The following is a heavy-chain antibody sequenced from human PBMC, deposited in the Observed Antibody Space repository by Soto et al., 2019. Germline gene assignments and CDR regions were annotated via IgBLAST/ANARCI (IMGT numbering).Heavy chain of an antibody. Sequence: SETLSLTCSVSGDSITNNKWWSWVRQPPGKGLEWIGEMHHSGSIHYNAPLKSRATISVDKSRNQFSLKLSSVTAADTAVYYCASWTTVTTERFDAFDIWGKGTMVTVSS. J-gene: IGHJ3*02. CDR1: GDSITNNKW. D-gene: IGHD4-17*01. CDR3: ASWTTVTTERFDAFDI. V-gene: IGHV4-4*02. CDR2: MHHSGSI.